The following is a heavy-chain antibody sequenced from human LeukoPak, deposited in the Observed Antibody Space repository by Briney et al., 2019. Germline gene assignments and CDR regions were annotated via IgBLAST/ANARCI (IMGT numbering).Heavy chain of an antibody. CDR2: IAHGGNNK. D-gene: IGHD4/OR15-4a*01. Sequence: GGSLRLSCAASQFTFSNYVMHWVRQAPGKGLEWVAVIAHGGNNKFYSDSVKGRFAISRDNSKNTLYLQMSSLSAEDTAVYFCAKDGAANSYWYFDLWGRGTLVTVSS. J-gene: IGHJ2*01. CDR3: AKDGAANSYWYFDL. V-gene: IGHV3-30*09. CDR1: QFTFSNYV.